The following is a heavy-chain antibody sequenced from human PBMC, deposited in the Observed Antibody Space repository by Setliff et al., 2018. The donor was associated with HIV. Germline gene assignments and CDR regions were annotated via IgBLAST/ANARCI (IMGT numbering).Heavy chain of an antibody. V-gene: IGHV5-51*01. CDR3: ARQYKGDYYEYVWGSYRYTLGAFDI. D-gene: IGHD3-16*02. J-gene: IGHJ3*02. Sequence: PGASLKISCQASGYSFTKFWIGWVRQMPGKGLEWMGIIYPGDSDTRYSPYFQGQVTISSDNSISTAYLQWSSLKASDTAMYYCARQYKGDYYEYVWGSYRYTLGAFDIWGQGTMVTVSS. CDR1: GYSFTKFW. CDR2: IYPGDSDT.